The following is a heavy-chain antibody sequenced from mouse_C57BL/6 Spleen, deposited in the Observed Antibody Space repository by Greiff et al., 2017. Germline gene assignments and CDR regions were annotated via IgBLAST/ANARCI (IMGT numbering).Heavy chain of an antibody. CDR3: AKTSVVATPYAMDY. CDR2: ISSGSSTI. CDR1: GFTFSDYG. J-gene: IGHJ4*01. V-gene: IGHV5-17*01. Sequence: EVQLVESGGGLVKPGGSLKLSCAASGFTFSDYGMHWVRQAPEKGLEWVAYISSGSSTIYYADTVKGRFTISRDNAKNTLFLQMTSLRSEDTAMYYCAKTSVVATPYAMDYWGQGTSVTVSS. D-gene: IGHD1-1*01.